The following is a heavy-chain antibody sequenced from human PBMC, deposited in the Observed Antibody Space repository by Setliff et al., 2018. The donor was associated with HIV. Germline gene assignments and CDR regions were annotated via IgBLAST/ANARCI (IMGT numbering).Heavy chain of an antibody. CDR2: IGADNGNT. V-gene: IGHV1-18*04. CDR1: GYTFTNYY. Sequence: ASVKVSCKASGYTFTNYYMHWVRQAPGQGLEWMGWIGADNGNTNYAQKFQGRVTMTTDTSTSTVYMELRSLTSDDTAVYYCAREGLWFGDRGYFMDVWGEGTAVTVSS. CDR3: AREGLWFGDRGYFMDV. D-gene: IGHD3-10*01. J-gene: IGHJ6*03.